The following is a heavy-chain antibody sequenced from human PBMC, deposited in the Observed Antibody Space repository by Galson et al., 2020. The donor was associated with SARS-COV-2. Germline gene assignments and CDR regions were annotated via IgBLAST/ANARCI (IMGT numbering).Heavy chain of an antibody. D-gene: IGHD5-12*01. Sequence: GGSLRLSCAASGFTFSDYYMSWIRQAPGKGLEWVSYISSSGSTIYYADSVKGRFTISRDNAKNSLYLQMNSLRAEDTAVYYWAGGAGGYDYYYYGMDVWGQGTTVTVSS. CDR2: ISSSGSTI. CDR3: AGGAGGYDYYYYGMDV. CDR1: GFTFSDYY. J-gene: IGHJ6*02. V-gene: IGHV3-11*01.